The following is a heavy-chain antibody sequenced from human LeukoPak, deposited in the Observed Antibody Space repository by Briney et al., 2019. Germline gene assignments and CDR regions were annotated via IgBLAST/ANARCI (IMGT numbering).Heavy chain of an antibody. V-gene: IGHV4-4*07. CDR1: GGSISSYY. CDR3: ARDPGLMIGELFSWFDP. Sequence: SETLSLTCTVSGGSISSYYWSWIRQPAGKGLEWIGRIYTSGSTNYNPSLKSRVTMSVDTSKNQFSLKLSSVTAADTAVYYRARDPGLMIGELFSWFDPWGQGTLVTVSS. D-gene: IGHD3-10*02. J-gene: IGHJ5*02. CDR2: IYTSGST.